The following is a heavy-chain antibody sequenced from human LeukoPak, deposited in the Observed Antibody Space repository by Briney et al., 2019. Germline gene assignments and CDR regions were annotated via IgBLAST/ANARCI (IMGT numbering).Heavy chain of an antibody. J-gene: IGHJ4*02. V-gene: IGHV1-69*13. CDR1: GGTFSSDA. Sequence: SVKVSCKASGGTFSSDAISWVRQAPGQGLEWMGGIIPIFGTANYAQKFQGRVTITADESTSTAYMELSSLRSEDTAVYYCAREGGYCTNGVCQYYFDYWGQGTLVTVSS. CDR3: AREGGYCTNGVCQYYFDY. CDR2: IIPIFGTA. D-gene: IGHD2-8*01.